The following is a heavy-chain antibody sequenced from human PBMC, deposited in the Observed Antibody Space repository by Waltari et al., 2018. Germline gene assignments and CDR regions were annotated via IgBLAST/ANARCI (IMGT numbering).Heavy chain of an antibody. CDR2: IYYSGRT. Sequence: QVQLQESGPGLVKPSETLSLTCTVSGGSISSHYWSWIRQPPGKGLEWIGYIYYSGRTNYNPSLKSRVTISVDTSKNQFSLKLSSVTAADTAVYYCARVMNIVATIGFDYWGQGTLVTVSS. CDR3: ARVMNIVATIGFDY. V-gene: IGHV4-59*11. CDR1: GGSISSHY. J-gene: IGHJ4*01. D-gene: IGHD5-12*01.